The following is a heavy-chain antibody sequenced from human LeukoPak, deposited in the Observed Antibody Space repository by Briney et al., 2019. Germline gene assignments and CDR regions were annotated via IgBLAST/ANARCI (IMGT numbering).Heavy chain of an antibody. CDR1: GYIFPGHH. Sequence: ASVKVSCKASGYIFPGHHIHWVRQAPGQGLEWMGWINPKNGGTNYAQKFQGRVTITRDTSINTAFMELSRLNSDDTAVYFCARDGYGGNSFDYWGQGTLVTVSS. V-gene: IGHV1-2*02. CDR2: INPKNGGT. J-gene: IGHJ4*02. CDR3: ARDGYGGNSFDY. D-gene: IGHD4-23*01.